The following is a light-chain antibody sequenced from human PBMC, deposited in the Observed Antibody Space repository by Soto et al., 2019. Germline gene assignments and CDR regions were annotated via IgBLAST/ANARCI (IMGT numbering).Light chain of an antibody. CDR3: QQFGSSPWT. CDR1: QSVTSTY. Sequence: DIVLTQSPGTLSLSPGERATLSCRASQSVTSTYLAWYQQKPGQAPRLLIYGASSRATGIPDRFSGSGSGTDFTFTISRLEPEDFAVYYCQQFGSSPWTFGQGTKVDIK. CDR2: GAS. V-gene: IGKV3-20*01. J-gene: IGKJ1*01.